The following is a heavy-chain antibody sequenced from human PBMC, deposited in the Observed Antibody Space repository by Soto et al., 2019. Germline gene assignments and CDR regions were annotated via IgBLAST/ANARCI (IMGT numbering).Heavy chain of an antibody. CDR1: GYTFTSYY. CDR3: ARDYSASRYGYAFDI. CDR2: INPSGGST. J-gene: IGHJ3*02. Sequence: ASVKVSCKASGYTFTSYYMHWVRQAPGQGLEWMGIINPSGGSTSYAQKFQGRVTMTRDTSTSTVYMELSSLRSEDTAVYYCARDYSASRYGYAFDIWGQGTMVTVSS. V-gene: IGHV1-46*01. D-gene: IGHD3-16*02.